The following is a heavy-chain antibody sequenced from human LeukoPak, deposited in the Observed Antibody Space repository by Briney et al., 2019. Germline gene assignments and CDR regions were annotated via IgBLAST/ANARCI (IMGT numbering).Heavy chain of an antibody. Sequence: GGSLRLSWAASGXAFNIFGMHWVRQAPGKGREFVANIWEDGTNIHYADSVKGRFTISRDNSKNTLYLQMNSLRAEDTAVYFCARVGYNSGWYEYWGQGTLVTVSS. CDR1: GXAFNIFG. D-gene: IGHD6-19*01. CDR3: ARVGYNSGWYEY. CDR2: IWEDGTNI. J-gene: IGHJ4*02. V-gene: IGHV3-33*01.